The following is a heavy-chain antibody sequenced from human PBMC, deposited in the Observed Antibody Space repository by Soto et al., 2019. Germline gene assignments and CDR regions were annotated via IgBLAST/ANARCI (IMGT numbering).Heavy chain of an antibody. Sequence: QITLKESGPTLVKPTQTLTLTCTFSGFSLSSSGVAVRWIRQPPGKALEWLALIYWNGIERYSPSLKSRLIITKDTSKNQVVLTMTNMDPVDTATYFCAHGDPLDFHYWGQGTLVTVSP. V-gene: IGHV2-5*01. CDR1: GFSLSSSGVA. CDR2: IYWNGIE. CDR3: AHGDPLDFHY. D-gene: IGHD3-10*01. J-gene: IGHJ4*02.